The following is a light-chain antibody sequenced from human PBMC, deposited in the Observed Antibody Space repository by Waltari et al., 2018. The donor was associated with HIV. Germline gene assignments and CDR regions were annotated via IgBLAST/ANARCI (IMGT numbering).Light chain of an antibody. J-gene: IGLJ3*02. CDR3: SSWTTSTTRV. CDR2: DVT. CDR1: NEDVGAYNY. Sequence: QSALTQPASVSGSPGQSITISCTGTNEDVGAYNYVSWYQPHPGKAPKLTIYDVTNRPSGISALFSGSKSGNTASLTISGLQAEDEADYHCSSWTTSTTRVFGGGTKVTVL. V-gene: IGLV2-14*03.